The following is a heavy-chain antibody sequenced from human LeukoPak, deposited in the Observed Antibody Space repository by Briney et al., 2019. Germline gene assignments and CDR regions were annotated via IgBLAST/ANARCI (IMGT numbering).Heavy chain of an antibody. CDR3: ARRAPQANNWFDP. Sequence: PSETLSLTCTVSGGSISSSSYYWGWIRQPPGKGLEWIGSIYYSGSTYYNPSLKSRVTISVDTSKNQFSLKLSSVTAADTAVYYCARRAPQANNWFDPWGKETLVTVSP. CDR2: IYYSGST. J-gene: IGHJ5*02. CDR1: GGSISSSSYY. V-gene: IGHV4-39*01.